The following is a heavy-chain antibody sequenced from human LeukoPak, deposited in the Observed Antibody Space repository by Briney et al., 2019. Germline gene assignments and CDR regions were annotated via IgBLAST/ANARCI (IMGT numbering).Heavy chain of an antibody. CDR2: IFYTGSI. CDR1: GGSISNYY. J-gene: IGHJ4*02. Sequence: SETLSLTCTVSGGSISNYYWSWIRQPPGKGLEWIGYIFYTGSINYNPSLRGRVTISVDTSKSQFALKLSSVTAADTAVYYCARDRSSYFDYWGQGTLVTVSS. CDR3: ARDRSSYFDY. D-gene: IGHD1-14*01. V-gene: IGHV4-59*08.